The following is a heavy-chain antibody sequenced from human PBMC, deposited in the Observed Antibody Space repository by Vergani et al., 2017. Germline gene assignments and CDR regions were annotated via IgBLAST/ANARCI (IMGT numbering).Heavy chain of an antibody. CDR2: ISGSGGST. CDR1: GFTFSSYA. Sequence: EVQLLESGGGLVQPGGSLRLSCAASGFTFSSYAMSWVRQAPGQGLEWVSAISGSGGSTYYADSVKGRFTISRDNSKNTLYLQMNSLRAEDTAVYYCAKGSRLYYDFWSGYSDYYMDVWGKGTTVTVS. V-gene: IGHV3-23*01. J-gene: IGHJ6*03. D-gene: IGHD3-3*01. CDR3: AKGSRLYYDFWSGYSDYYMDV.